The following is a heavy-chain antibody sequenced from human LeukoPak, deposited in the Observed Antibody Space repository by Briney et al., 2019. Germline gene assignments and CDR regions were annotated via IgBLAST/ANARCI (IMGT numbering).Heavy chain of an antibody. V-gene: IGHV4-34*01. Sequence: SETLSLTCAVYGESFSGYYWSWIRQPLGKGLEWIGEITHTGSTNYNASLKSRVTISIDTSKNQFSLKLSSVTAADTAVYYCARGPSRKLPPTPTTALHFDYWGQGTLVTVSS. CDR1: GESFSGYY. D-gene: IGHD2-15*01. J-gene: IGHJ4*02. CDR3: ARGPSRKLPPTPTTALHFDY. CDR2: ITHTGST.